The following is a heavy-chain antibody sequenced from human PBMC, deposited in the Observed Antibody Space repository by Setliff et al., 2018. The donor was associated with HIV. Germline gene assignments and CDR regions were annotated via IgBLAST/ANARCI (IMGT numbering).Heavy chain of an antibody. CDR1: GFSLTSTAMC. CDR3: ARGRGMSYYYYYMDV. CDR2: IDWDDNK. D-gene: IGHD3-16*01. Sequence: SGPTLVNPTQTLTLTCTFSGFSLTSTAMCVSWIRQPPGEALEWLGRIDWDDNKYYSESLSSRFTISKDTSTNQVVLTMTNMDPVDTATYFCARGRGMSYYYYYMDVWGTGHTVTVSS. J-gene: IGHJ6*03. V-gene: IGHV2-70*11.